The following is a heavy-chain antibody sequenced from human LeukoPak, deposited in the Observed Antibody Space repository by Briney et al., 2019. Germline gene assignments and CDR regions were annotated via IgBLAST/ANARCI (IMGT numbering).Heavy chain of an antibody. D-gene: IGHD3-22*01. CDR1: GGTFSSHA. CDR3: ARTNYYDSSGYQGAGTYYYGMDV. CDR2: IIPILGMT. Sequence: GASVKVSCKASGGTFSSHAITWVRQAAGQGLGWVGRIIPILGMTTYAQKFQGRVTITADKSTSTAYMEMSSLRSDDTAVYYCARTNYYDSSGYQGAGTYYYGMDVWGPGTTVTVSS. J-gene: IGHJ6*02. V-gene: IGHV1-69*04.